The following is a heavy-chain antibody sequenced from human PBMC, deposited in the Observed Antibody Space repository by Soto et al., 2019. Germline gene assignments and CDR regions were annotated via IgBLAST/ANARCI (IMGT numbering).Heavy chain of an antibody. V-gene: IGHV3-30-3*01. CDR1: GFTFSSYA. D-gene: IGHD2-2*01. Sequence: QVQLVESGGGVVQPGRSLRLSCAASGFTFSSYAMHWVRQAPGKGLEWVAVISYDGSNKYYADSVKGRFTISRDNSKNRLYLQMNSLRAEDTAVYYCARGTFAISTSCCANDYWGQGTLVTVSS. J-gene: IGHJ4*02. CDR2: ISYDGSNK. CDR3: ARGTFAISTSCCANDY.